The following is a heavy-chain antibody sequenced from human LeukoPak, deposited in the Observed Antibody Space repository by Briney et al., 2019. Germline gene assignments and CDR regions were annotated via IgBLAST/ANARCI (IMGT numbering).Heavy chain of an antibody. CDR1: GGSISSSSYY. D-gene: IGHD3-22*01. Sequence: SETLSLTCTVSGGSISSSSYYWGWIRQPPGKGLEWIGSIYYSGSTYYNPSLKSRVTISVDTSKNQFSLKLSSVTAADTAVYYCARDTTTMIAEYWGQETLVTVSS. V-gene: IGHV4-39*07. J-gene: IGHJ4*02. CDR2: IYYSGST. CDR3: ARDTTTMIAEY.